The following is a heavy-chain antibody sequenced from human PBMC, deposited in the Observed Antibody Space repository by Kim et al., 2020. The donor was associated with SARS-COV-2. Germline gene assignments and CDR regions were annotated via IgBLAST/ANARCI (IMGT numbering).Heavy chain of an antibody. J-gene: IGHJ4*02. D-gene: IGHD2-21*01. Sequence: DSVKGRFTISRDNAKNSRYLQMSSLRAEHTAVYYCARAFDPWPLGVVSDYWGQGTLVTVSS. V-gene: IGHV3-48*03. CDR3: ARAFDPWPLGVVSDY.